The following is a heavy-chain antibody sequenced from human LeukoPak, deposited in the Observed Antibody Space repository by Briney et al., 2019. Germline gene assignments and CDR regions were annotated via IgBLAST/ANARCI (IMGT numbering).Heavy chain of an antibody. CDR2: MNPNSGNT. D-gene: IGHD1-26*01. V-gene: IGHV1-8*01. Sequence: GASVKVSCKASGYTFTSYDINWVRQATGQGLEWMGWMNPNSGNTGYAQKFQGRVTMTRNTSISTAYMELSSLRSEDTAVYYCASYSGSYFGYDAFDIWGQGTMVTVSS. CDR3: ASYSGSYFGYDAFDI. J-gene: IGHJ3*02. CDR1: GYTFTSYD.